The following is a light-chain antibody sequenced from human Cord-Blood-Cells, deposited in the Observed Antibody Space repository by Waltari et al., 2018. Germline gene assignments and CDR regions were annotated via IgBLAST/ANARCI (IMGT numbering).Light chain of an antibody. V-gene: IGKV3-20*01. CDR3: QQYGSSPLT. Sequence: EIVLTQSPGTLSLSPGERATLSCRASQSVSSSYLGWYQQKPGQAPRLLIYGASSRATGIPDRFRGSGSGTGFTLTMSRVEPEDFAVYYCQQYGSSPLTFGGVSKVEIK. CDR2: GAS. CDR1: QSVSSSY. J-gene: IGKJ4*01.